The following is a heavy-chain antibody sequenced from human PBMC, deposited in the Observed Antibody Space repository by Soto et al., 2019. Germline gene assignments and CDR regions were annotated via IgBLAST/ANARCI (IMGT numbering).Heavy chain of an antibody. CDR3: ASSTVTTAWGFDP. J-gene: IGHJ5*02. V-gene: IGHV3-48*02. CDR2: ISSSSSTI. Sequence: GGSLRLSCAASGFTFSSYSMNWVRQAPGKGLEWVSYISSSSSTIYYADSVKGRFTISRDNAKNSLYLQMNSLRDEDTAVYYCASSTVTTAWGFDPWGQGTLVTVSS. D-gene: IGHD4-4*01. CDR1: GFTFSSYS.